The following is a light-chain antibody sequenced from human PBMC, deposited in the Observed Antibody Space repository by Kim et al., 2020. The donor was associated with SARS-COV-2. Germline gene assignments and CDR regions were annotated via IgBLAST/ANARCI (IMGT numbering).Light chain of an antibody. J-gene: IGLJ1*01. CDR2: QDS. CDR3: QAWDSSTAI. CDR1: KLGDKY. V-gene: IGLV3-1*01. Sequence: VSPGQTASITCSGDKLGDKYACWYQQKPGQSPVLVIFQDSKRPSGIPERFSGSNSGNTATLTISGTQAMDEADYYCQAWDSSTAIFGTGTKVTVL.